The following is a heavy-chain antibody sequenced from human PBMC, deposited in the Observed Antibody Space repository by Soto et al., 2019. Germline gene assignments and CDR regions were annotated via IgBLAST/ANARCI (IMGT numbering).Heavy chain of an antibody. CDR2: ISWNSGSI. J-gene: IGHJ3*02. V-gene: IGHV3-9*01. D-gene: IGHD2-15*01. CDR1: GFTFDDYA. Sequence: GGSLRLSCAASGFTFDDYAMHWVRQAPGKGLEWVSGISWNSGSIGYADSVKGRFTISRDNAKNSLYLQMNSLRAEDTALYYCAKDKVSGFRCSGGSCYSKVGAFDIWGQGTMVTVSS. CDR3: AKDKVSGFRCSGGSCYSKVGAFDI.